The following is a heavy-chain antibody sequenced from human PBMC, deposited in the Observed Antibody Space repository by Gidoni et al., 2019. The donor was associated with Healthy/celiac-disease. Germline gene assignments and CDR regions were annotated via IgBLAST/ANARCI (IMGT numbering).Heavy chain of an antibody. CDR1: GFPFSSYW. CDR2: INSDGSST. J-gene: IGHJ4*02. V-gene: IGHV3-74*01. CDR3: ARAIKPTSHVNADLDY. Sequence: EVQLVESGGGLVQPGGSLRLSCAASGFPFSSYWMHWVRQAPGKGLVWVSRINSDGSSTSYADSVKGRFTISRDNAKNTLYLQMNSLRAEDTAVYYCARAIKPTSHVNADLDYWGQGTLVTVSS.